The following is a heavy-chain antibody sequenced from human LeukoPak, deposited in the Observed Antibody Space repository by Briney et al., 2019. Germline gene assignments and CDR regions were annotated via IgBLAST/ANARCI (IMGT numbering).Heavy chain of an antibody. D-gene: IGHD2-21*02. V-gene: IGHV3-7*01. Sequence: GGSLRLSCAASGFPLSNFWMTWVRQAPGKGLEWVASINQDGSGKHYADSVKGRISISRDNAKKTLYLQMTSLRVEDTGLCCSSQPAVLDLDLWGQGILVTVSS. J-gene: IGHJ4*02. CDR3: SQPAVLDLDL. CDR2: INQDGSGK. CDR1: GFPLSNFW.